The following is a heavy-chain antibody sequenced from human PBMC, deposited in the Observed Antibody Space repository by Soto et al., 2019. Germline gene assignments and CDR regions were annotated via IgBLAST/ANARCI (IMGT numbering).Heavy chain of an antibody. CDR1: GFTFSSYG. Sequence: QVQLVESGGGVVQPGRSLRLSCAASGFTFSSYGMHWVRQAPGKGLEWVAVISYDGSNKYYADSVKGRFTISRDNSKNTRYLQMNRLRAGDTAVYYCAKDMGELDRVGFDYWGQGTLVTVSS. D-gene: IGHD1-26*01. CDR2: ISYDGSNK. CDR3: AKDMGELDRVGFDY. J-gene: IGHJ4*02. V-gene: IGHV3-30*18.